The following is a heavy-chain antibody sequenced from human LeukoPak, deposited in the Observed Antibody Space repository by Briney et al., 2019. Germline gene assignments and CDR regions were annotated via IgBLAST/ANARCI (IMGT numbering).Heavy chain of an antibody. V-gene: IGHV4-34*12. Sequence: SETLSLTCAVSGGSFNDYYWSWIRQAPGKGLEWIGEIFYTGISNYNPSLKSRVTMSVDTSKNQFSLKLSSVTAADTAVYYCARSPGSGSYMFDYWGQGTLVTVSS. CDR1: GGSFNDYY. CDR3: ARSPGSGSYMFDY. CDR2: IFYTGIS. D-gene: IGHD3-10*01. J-gene: IGHJ4*02.